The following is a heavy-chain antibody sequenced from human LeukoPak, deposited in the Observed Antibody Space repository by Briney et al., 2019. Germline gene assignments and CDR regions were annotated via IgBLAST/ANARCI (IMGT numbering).Heavy chain of an antibody. CDR1: GYSFTSYW. CDR3: ARRCSGGSCYSGPYYYYGMDV. J-gene: IGHJ6*02. D-gene: IGHD2-15*01. Sequence: GESLRIFCKGSGYSFTSYWISWVRQMPGKGLEWMGRIDPSDSYTNYSPSFQGHVTISADKSISTAYLQWSSLKASDTAMYYCARRCSGGSCYSGPYYYYGMDVWGQGTTVTVSS. CDR2: IDPSDSYT. V-gene: IGHV5-10-1*01.